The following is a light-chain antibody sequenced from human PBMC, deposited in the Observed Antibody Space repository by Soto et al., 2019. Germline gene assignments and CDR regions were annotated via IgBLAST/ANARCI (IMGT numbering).Light chain of an antibody. V-gene: IGLV1-44*01. J-gene: IGLJ2*01. CDR2: GDN. Sequence: QSVLTQPPSASGTPGQRVTISCSGSGSSIGTNTVNWYRQLPGTAPTLLIYGDNQRPSGVPDRFSGSKSGTSASLAISGLQSEDEAEYYCPAWDGSLSSVLFGGGTKVTVL. CDR3: PAWDGSLSSVL. CDR1: GSSIGTNT.